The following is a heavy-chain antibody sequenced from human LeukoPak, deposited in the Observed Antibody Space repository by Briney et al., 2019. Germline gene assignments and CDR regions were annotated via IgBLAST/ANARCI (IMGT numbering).Heavy chain of an antibody. J-gene: IGHJ3*02. D-gene: IGHD3-16*01. CDR3: AKSQFGGVFDGFDI. Sequence: GGSLRLSCAASGFTFSSYTMSWVRQAPGKGLEWVSAISGSGASTYYADSVKGRFTISRDNSKNTLYVQMNSLRAEDTAVYYCAKSQFGGVFDGFDIWGQGTMVTVSS. V-gene: IGHV3-23*01. CDR2: ISGSGAST. CDR1: GFTFSSYT.